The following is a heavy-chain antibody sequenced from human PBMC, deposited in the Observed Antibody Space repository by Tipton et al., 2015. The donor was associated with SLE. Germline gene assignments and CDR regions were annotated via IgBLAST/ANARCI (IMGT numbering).Heavy chain of an antibody. V-gene: IGHV4-38-2*02. CDR3: ARHPARPDAFDI. CDR1: ASSISNVHL. CDR2: MYDGGTT. Sequence: TLSLTCTVSASSISNVHLWGWIRQPPGKGLEWIGTMYDGGTTHYNPSLESRVTMSLDKSENQFSLKLSSVTAADTAVYYCARHPARPDAFDIWGQGTMVTVSS. J-gene: IGHJ3*02.